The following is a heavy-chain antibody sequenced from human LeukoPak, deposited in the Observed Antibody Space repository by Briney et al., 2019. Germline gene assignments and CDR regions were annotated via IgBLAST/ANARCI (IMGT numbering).Heavy chain of an antibody. CDR3: TISAPGKRYFDN. CDR1: GFTFSNYW. V-gene: IGHV3-74*03. CDR2: INTDGSST. D-gene: IGHD3-10*01. J-gene: IGHJ4*02. Sequence: GSLRLSCVASGFTFSNYWMYWVRQAPGKGLVCVSRINTDGSSTSYADSVTGRFTISRDDAKNTLYLQMNSLRTEDTAVYYCTISAPGKRYFDNWGQGTLVTVSS.